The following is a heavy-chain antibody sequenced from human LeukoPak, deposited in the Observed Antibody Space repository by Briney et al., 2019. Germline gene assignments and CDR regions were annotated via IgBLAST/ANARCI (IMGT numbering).Heavy chain of an antibody. CDR3: ARAGHYSRSWYYWFDP. V-gene: IGHV1-69*04. J-gene: IGHJ5*02. D-gene: IGHD6-13*01. Sequence: GASVKVSCKASGGTFSSYAISWVRQAPGQGLEWMGRIIPILGIANYAQKFQGRVTITADKSTSTAYMELSSLRSEDTAVYYCARAGHYSRSWYYWFDPWGQGTLVPVSS. CDR1: GGTFSSYA. CDR2: IIPILGIA.